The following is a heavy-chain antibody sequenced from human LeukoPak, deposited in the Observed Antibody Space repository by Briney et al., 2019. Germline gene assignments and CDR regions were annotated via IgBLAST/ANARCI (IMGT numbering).Heavy chain of an antibody. CDR2: IRYDGNNK. Sequence: PGGSLRLSCAASGFTSSSYGMHWVRQAPGKGLEWVAFIRYDGNNKYYADSVKGRFTISRDNSKNTLYLQMNSLRAEDTAVYYCAKDAAAAMRGYFDYWGQGTLVTVSS. J-gene: IGHJ4*02. CDR3: AKDAAAAMRGYFDY. V-gene: IGHV3-30*02. CDR1: GFTSSSYG. D-gene: IGHD6-13*01.